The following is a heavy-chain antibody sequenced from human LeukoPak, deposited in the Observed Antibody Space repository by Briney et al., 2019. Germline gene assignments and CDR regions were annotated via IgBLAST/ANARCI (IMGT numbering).Heavy chain of an antibody. Sequence: PGGSLRLSCAASGFTFSTYAMHWVRQAPGKGLEWVSYISSSSSTIYYADSVKGRFTISRDNAKNSLYLQMNSLRAEDTAVYYCARGADQDIVVVPAAPDYWGQGTLVTVSS. D-gene: IGHD2-2*01. CDR1: GFTFSTYA. CDR3: ARGADQDIVVVPAAPDY. V-gene: IGHV3-48*01. J-gene: IGHJ4*02. CDR2: ISSSSSTI.